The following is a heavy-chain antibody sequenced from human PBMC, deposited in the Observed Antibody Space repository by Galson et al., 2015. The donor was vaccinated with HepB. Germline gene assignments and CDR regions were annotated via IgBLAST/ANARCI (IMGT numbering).Heavy chain of an antibody. D-gene: IGHD1-1*01. J-gene: IGHJ4*02. CDR2: TYYRSKWYN. V-gene: IGHV6-1*01. CDR1: GDSVSSNSAT. CDR3: ATVQSGAWTFDY. Sequence: CAISGDSVSSNSATWNWIGQSPARGLEWLGRTYYRSKWYNDYAVSVKSRITINPDTSKNQFSLHLNSVTPEDTAMYYCATVQSGAWTFDYWGQGTLVTVSS.